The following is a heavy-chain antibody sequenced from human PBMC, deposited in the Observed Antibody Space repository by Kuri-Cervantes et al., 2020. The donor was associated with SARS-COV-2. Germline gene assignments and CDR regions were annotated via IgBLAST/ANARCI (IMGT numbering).Heavy chain of an antibody. V-gene: IGHV4-39*01. D-gene: IGHD3-3*01. CDR2: IYYSGGT. CDR1: GGSISSSSYY. CDR3: ARQMMSSITIFGVVITRNWFDP. Sequence: SETLSLTCTVSGGSISSSSYYWGWIRQPPGKGLEWIGSIYYSGGTYYNPSLKSQVTISVDTSKNQFSLKLSSVTAADTAVYYCARQMMSSITIFGVVITRNWFDPWGQGTLVTVSS. J-gene: IGHJ5*02.